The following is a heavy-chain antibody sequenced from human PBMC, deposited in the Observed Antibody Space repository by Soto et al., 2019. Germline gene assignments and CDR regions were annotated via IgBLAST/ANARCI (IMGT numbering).Heavy chain of an antibody. D-gene: IGHD5-18*01. CDR2: ISSSSSTI. CDR1: GFTFSSYS. CDR3: ARVDTAMVPDYGMDV. V-gene: IGHV3-48*01. J-gene: IGHJ6*02. Sequence: GGSLRLSCAASGFTFSSYSMNWVRQAPGKGLEWVSYISSSSSTIYYADSVKGRFTISRDNAKNSLYLQMNSLRAEDTAVYYCARVDTAMVPDYGMDVWGQVTTVTVSS.